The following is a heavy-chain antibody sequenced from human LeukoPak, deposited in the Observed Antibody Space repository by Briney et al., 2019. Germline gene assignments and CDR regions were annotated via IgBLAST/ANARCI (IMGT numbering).Heavy chain of an antibody. D-gene: IGHD5-24*01. J-gene: IGHJ4*02. V-gene: IGHV4-34*01. CDR3: ARVKEMATILFDY. CDR1: GGSFSGYY. CDR2: INHSGST. Sequence: KSSETLSLTCAVYGGSFSGYYWSWIRQPPGKGLEWVGEINHSGSTNYNPSLKSRVTISVDTSKNQFSLKLSSVTAADTAVYYCARVKEMATILFDYWGQGTLVTVSS.